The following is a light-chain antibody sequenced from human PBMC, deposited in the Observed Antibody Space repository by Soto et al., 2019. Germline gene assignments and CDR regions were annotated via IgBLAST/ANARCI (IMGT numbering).Light chain of an antibody. CDR1: SSDVGGYNY. CDR3: QAYDYSLTAFV. CDR2: DVS. V-gene: IGLV2-14*01. J-gene: IGLJ3*02. Sequence: QSVLTQPASVSGSPGQSITISCTGTSSDVGGYNYVSWYQQHPGKAPKLMIYDVSNRPSGVPERFSGSKSGTSASLAITGLQAEDEADYYCQAYDYSLTAFVFGGGTKLTVL.